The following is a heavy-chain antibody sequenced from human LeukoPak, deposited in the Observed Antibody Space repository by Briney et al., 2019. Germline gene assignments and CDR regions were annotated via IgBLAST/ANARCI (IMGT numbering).Heavy chain of an antibody. V-gene: IGHV3-9*01. CDR2: INWKSNDV. J-gene: IGHJ4*02. Sequence: GRSLRLSCVASGFTFDDYAMHWVRQGPGKGLEWVSGINWKSNDVGYADSVKGRFTISRDNAKNSVYLQMNSLRAEDTAFYYCAKDISGYFNVIDFWGQGTLVTVSS. D-gene: IGHD3-22*01. CDR1: GFTFDDYA. CDR3: AKDISGYFNVIDF.